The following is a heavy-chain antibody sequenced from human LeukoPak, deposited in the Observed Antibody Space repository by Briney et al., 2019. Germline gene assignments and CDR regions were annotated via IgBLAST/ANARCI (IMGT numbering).Heavy chain of an antibody. CDR1: GYTFTGYY. J-gene: IGHJ4*02. D-gene: IGHD4-17*01. CDR3: ARGLATTVNSPYFDY. V-gene: IGHV1-2*02. CDR2: INPNSGGT. Sequence: GASVKVSCKASGYTFTGYYMHWVRQAPGQGLEWMGWINPNSGGTNYAQKFQGRVTMTRDTSISTAYMELSRLRSDDTAVYYCARGLATTVNSPYFDYWGQGTLVTVSS.